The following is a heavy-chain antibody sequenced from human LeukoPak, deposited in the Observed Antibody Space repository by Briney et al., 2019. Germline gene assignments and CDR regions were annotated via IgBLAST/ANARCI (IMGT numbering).Heavy chain of an antibody. Sequence: SETLSLTCTVSGGSISSYYWSWIRQPAGKGLEWIGRIYTSGSTYYNPSLKSRVTISVDTSKNQFSLKLSSVTAADTAVYYCARDPSGSFTNWFDPWGQGTLVTVSS. CDR2: IYTSGST. V-gene: IGHV4-4*07. D-gene: IGHD3-10*01. CDR1: GGSISSYY. J-gene: IGHJ5*02. CDR3: ARDPSGSFTNWFDP.